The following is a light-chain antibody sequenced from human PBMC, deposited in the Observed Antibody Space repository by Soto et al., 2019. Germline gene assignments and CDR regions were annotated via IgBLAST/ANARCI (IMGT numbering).Light chain of an antibody. CDR3: QQYGSAPWT. CDR2: AAS. CDR1: LSVASNY. V-gene: IGKV3-20*01. J-gene: IGKJ1*01. Sequence: EIVLTQSPGTLPLSPGERATLSCRASLSVASNYVAWYQQKPGQAPRLLIYAASGRATGIPDRFSGSESGTDFTLTISRLEPEDFAVYYCQQYGSAPWTFGQGTKLEIK.